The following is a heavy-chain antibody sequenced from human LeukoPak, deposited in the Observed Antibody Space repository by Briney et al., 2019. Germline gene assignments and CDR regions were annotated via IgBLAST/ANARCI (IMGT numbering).Heavy chain of an antibody. V-gene: IGHV3-53*01. CDR3: ASSPRYSGSYFSFDY. CDR2: IYSGGST. CDR1: GFTVSSNY. J-gene: IGHJ4*02. D-gene: IGHD1-26*01. Sequence: PGGSLRLSCAASGFTVSSNYMSWVRQAPGKGLEWVSVIYSGGSTYYADSVKDRFTISRDNSKNTLYLQMNSLRAEDTAVYYCASSPRYSGSYFSFDYWGQGTLVTVSS.